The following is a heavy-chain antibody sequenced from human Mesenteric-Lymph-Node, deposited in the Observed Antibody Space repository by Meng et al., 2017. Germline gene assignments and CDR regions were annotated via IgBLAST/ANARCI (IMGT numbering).Heavy chain of an antibody. V-gene: IGHV3-30*09. D-gene: IGHD6-13*01. CDR2: ISYDGSNI. CDR1: GFTFNSYA. Sequence: GGSLRLSCAASGFTFNSYAMHWVRQAPGKGLEWVALISYDGSNIYHADSVKDRLAISRDNSKNTLYLQMNSLRAEDTAVYYCARDPAGIAAAGNYYYYYGMDVWGQGTTVTVSS. CDR3: ARDPAGIAAAGNYYYYYGMDV. J-gene: IGHJ6*02.